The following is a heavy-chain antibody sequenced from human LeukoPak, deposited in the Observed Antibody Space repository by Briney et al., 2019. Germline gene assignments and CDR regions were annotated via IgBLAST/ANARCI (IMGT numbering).Heavy chain of an antibody. CDR2: ISGSGDST. V-gene: IGHV3-23*01. CDR1: GFTFTNYA. CDR3: VKDGMALDSSWFDH. Sequence: PGGSLRLSCAASGFTFTNYAMSWVRQAPGKGLHWVSAISGSGDSTYYADSVKGRFTISRDNSRNILYLQMDSLTTEDTALYYCVKDGMALDSSWFDHWGQGMLVTVSS. J-gene: IGHJ5*02. D-gene: IGHD3/OR15-3a*01.